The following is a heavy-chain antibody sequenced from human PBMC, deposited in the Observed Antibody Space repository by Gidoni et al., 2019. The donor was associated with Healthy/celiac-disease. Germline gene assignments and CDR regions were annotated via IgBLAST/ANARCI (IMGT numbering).Heavy chain of an antibody. V-gene: IGHV4-34*01. J-gene: IGHJ6*03. CDR1: GGSFSGYY. CDR2: INHSGST. CDR3: ARVGRGVPAATRYYYYYYMDV. D-gene: IGHD2-2*01. Sequence: QVQLQQWGAGLLKPSETLSLTCAVYGGSFSGYYWSWIRQPPGKGLEWIGEINHSGSTNYNPSLKSRVTISVDTSKNQFSLKLSSVTAADTAVYYCARVGRGVPAATRYYYYYYMDVWGKGTTVTVSS.